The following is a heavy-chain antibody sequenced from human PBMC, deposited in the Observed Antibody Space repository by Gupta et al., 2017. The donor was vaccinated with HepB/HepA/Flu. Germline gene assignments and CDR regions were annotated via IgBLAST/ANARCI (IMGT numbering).Heavy chain of an antibody. D-gene: IGHD3-3*01. CDR2: ISGTGGNT. J-gene: IGHJ5*02. CDR3: AKIGMGYLDS. Sequence: EVQLLESGGGLVQPGGSLRLSCGGSGFPFHRYAMAWVRQAPGKGLDWVSAISGTGGNTYYADFVKGRFTISRDNSKNTMYLQINDLRVEDTAVYYCAKIGMGYLDSWGQGTRVTASS. V-gene: IGHV3-23*01. CDR1: GFPFHRYA.